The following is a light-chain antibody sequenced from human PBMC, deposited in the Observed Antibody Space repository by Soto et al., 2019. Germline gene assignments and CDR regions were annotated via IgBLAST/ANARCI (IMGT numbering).Light chain of an antibody. J-gene: IGLJ1*01. V-gene: IGLV2-14*03. CDR2: DVS. Sequence: QSALTQPASVSGSPGLSIAISCTGTSSDVGGYNYVSWYQQHPGKAPKLIIYDVSNRPSGVSNRFSGSKSGNTASLTISGLQAEDEADYYCSPFTSSSTRVFGTGTKVTVL. CDR3: SPFTSSSTRV. CDR1: SSDVGGYNY.